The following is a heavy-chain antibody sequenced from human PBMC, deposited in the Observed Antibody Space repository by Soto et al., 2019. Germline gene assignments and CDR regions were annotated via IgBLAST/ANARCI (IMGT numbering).Heavy chain of an antibody. CDR1: GGSISSGGYY. V-gene: IGHV4-31*03. D-gene: IGHD3-3*01. Sequence: KTSETLSLTCTVSGGSISSGGYYWSWIRQHPWKGLEWIGYIYYSGSTYYNPSLKSRVTISVDTSKNQFSLKLSSVTAADTAVYYCAGDGRFLEWSGYYYYGMDVWGQGXTVTVYS. J-gene: IGHJ6*02. CDR3: AGDGRFLEWSGYYYYGMDV. CDR2: IYYSGST.